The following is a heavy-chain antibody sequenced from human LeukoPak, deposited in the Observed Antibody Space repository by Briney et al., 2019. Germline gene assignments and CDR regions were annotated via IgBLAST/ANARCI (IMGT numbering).Heavy chain of an antibody. J-gene: IGHJ5*02. CDR3: AKSVLAQYPGWFDP. D-gene: IGHD3-10*01. CDR1: GYSSTNYW. Sequence: PEESPTIWWKASGYSSTNYWSAWVRQMPGKGPGWMGIIDPGTSDSRYNPSFQGEVTMSADQSTSIAYLHWSSLKASDSAMYYCAKSVLAQYPGWFDPWGHGALVSVSS. V-gene: IGHV5-51*01. CDR2: IDPGTSDS.